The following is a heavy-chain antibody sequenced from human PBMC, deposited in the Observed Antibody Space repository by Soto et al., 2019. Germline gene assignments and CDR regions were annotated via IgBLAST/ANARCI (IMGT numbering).Heavy chain of an antibody. Sequence: QAQLVQSGAEVKKPGSSVNVSRKASGGTFSSYAISWVRQAPGQGLKWMGGIIPIFGTANYAQKFQGRVTLTADESTSTAYMELSSLRSEDTAVYYCARGYSNYVIVAAVQYYYYGMDVWGQGTTVTVSS. CDR2: IIPIFGTA. CDR3: ARGYSNYVIVAAVQYYYYGMDV. V-gene: IGHV1-69*01. J-gene: IGHJ6*02. CDR1: GGTFSSYA. D-gene: IGHD4-4*01.